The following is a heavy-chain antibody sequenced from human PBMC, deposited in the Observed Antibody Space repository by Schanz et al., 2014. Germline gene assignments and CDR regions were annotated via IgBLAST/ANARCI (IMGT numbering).Heavy chain of an antibody. CDR3: ARGVRIDY. CDR2: IKQDGSEK. J-gene: IGHJ4*02. D-gene: IGHD3-3*01. Sequence: EVQLVESGGGLVQPGGSLRLSCAASGFIFSNSWMSWVRQAPGKGLEWVANIKQDGSEKYYVDSVKGRFTISRDNAKNSLYLQMNSLTAEDTAVYYCARGVRIDYWGQGSLVTFSS. V-gene: IGHV3-7*01. CDR1: GFIFSNSW.